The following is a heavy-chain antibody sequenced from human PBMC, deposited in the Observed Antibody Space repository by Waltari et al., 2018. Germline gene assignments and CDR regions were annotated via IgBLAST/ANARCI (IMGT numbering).Heavy chain of an antibody. V-gene: IGHV5-10-1*03. CDR2: VELSDSVP. J-gene: IGHJ4*02. CDR3: ARHSPLNWGQFDY. D-gene: IGHD7-27*01. Sequence: EVQLVQSGAEVKKPGESLRISCKGSGYSFTSSWISWVRQMPGKGLEWMVRVELSDSVPNYIPSFQGHVTISADKSISTAYLQWSSLKASDTAMYYCARHSPLNWGQFDYWGQGTLVTVSS. CDR1: GYSFTSSW.